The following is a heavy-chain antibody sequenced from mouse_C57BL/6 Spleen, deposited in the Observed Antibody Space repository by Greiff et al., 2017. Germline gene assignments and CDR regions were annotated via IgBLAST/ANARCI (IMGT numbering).Heavy chain of an antibody. V-gene: IGHV1-69*01. CDR1: GYTFTSYW. CDR2: IVPSDSYT. D-gene: IGHD1-1*01. Sequence: VQLQQPGAELVMPGASVKLSCKASGYTFTSYWMHWVKQRPGHGLEWIGEIVPSDSYTNYNQKFKGKSTLTVDKSSSTAYMQLSSLTSEDSAVYYCARSYYYGSTRYWYFDVWGTGTTVTVSS. J-gene: IGHJ1*03. CDR3: ARSYYYGSTRYWYFDV.